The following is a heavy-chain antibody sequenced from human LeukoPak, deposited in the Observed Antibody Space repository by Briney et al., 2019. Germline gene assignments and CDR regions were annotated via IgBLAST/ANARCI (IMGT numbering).Heavy chain of an antibody. D-gene: IGHD2-8*01. CDR1: GFFVSSNH. Sequence: GASLLLSCAAAGFFVSSNHMSLGRPAPGKVLEWVSLTYTDGSTYYADSAKGRFTISRDNSKNTLYLQMNSLRAEDTAVYYCASLGGHNGRPWGQGLLVTVS. J-gene: IGHJ5*01. CDR3: ASLGGHNGRP. V-gene: IGHV3-53*01. CDR2: TYTDGST.